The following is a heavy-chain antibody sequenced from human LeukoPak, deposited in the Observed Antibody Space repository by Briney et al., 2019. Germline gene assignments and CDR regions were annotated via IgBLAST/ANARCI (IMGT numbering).Heavy chain of an antibody. V-gene: IGHV4-59*08. CDR1: GGSISSYY. CDR3: ARHRNPAAGTGIDY. J-gene: IGHJ4*02. D-gene: IGHD6-13*01. Sequence: SETLSLTCTVSGGSISSYYWGWIRQPPGKGLEWIGYIYYSGSTNYNPSLKSRVTISVDTSKNQFSLKLSSVTAADTAVHYCARHRNPAAGTGIDYWGQGTLVTVSS. CDR2: IYYSGST.